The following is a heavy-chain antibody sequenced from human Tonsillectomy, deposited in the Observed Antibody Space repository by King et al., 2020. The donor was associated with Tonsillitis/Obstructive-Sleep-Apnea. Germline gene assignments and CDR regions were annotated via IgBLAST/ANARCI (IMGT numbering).Heavy chain of an antibody. CDR3: ARQVAGFYFFDH. J-gene: IGHJ4*02. CDR2: IYPGDSDT. D-gene: IGHD1-1*01. Sequence: VQLVQSGAEVKKPGESLKIYCKVSGYKFTNFWIGWVRQMPGKGLEWMGIIYPGDSDTRYSPSFQGQVTISVDKSIGTAYLQWSGLKASDTATYYCARQVAGFYFFDHWGQGTLVTVSS. CDR1: GYKFTNFW. V-gene: IGHV5-51*01.